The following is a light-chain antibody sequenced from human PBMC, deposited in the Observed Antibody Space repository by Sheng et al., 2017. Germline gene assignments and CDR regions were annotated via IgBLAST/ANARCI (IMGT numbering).Light chain of an antibody. CDR2: DAS. Sequence: EIVLTQSPDTLSLSPGERATLSCRASETVSRFLAWYQQKPGQAPRLLIYDASNRATGIPARFSGSGSGTDFALTITSLEPEDFAVYYCQHRRNWPLTFGGGTKVE. V-gene: IGKV3-11*01. J-gene: IGKJ4*02. CDR1: ETVSRF. CDR3: QHRRNWPLT.